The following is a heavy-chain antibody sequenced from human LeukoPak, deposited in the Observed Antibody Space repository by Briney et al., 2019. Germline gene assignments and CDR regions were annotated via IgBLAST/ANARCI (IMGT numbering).Heavy chain of an antibody. Sequence: GASVKVSCKASGYTFTSYYMHWVRQAPGQGLEWMGIINPSGGSTSYAQKFQGRVTMTRDMSTSTVYMELSSLRSEDTAVYYCARDKGPLLWFGENYYYYMDVWGKGTTVTISS. CDR2: INPSGGST. J-gene: IGHJ6*03. D-gene: IGHD3-10*01. CDR1: GYTFTSYY. CDR3: ARDKGPLLWFGENYYYYMDV. V-gene: IGHV1-46*01.